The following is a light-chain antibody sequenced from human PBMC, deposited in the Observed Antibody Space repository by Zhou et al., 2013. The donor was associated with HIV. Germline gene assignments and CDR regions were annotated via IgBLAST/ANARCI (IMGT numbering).Light chain of an antibody. CDR1: QSISSY. CDR2: AAS. J-gene: IGKJ5*01. Sequence: DIQMTQSPSSLSASVGDRVTITCRASQSISSYLNWYQQKPGKAPKLLIYAASSLQSGVPSRFSGRGSGTHFTFTISSLQPEDFATYYCQQLNSYPITFGQGTRLEIK. V-gene: IGKV1-39*01. CDR3: QQLNSYPIT.